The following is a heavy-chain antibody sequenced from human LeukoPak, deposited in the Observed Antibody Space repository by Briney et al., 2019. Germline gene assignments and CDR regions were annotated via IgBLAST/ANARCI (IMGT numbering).Heavy chain of an antibody. CDR2: INHSGST. CDR3: ARGRVPYCGGDCYAFDI. V-gene: IGHV4-34*01. D-gene: IGHD2-21*02. CDR1: GGSLSGYY. Sequence: SETLSLTCAVYGGSLSGYYWSWIRQPPGKGLEWIGEINHSGSTNYNPSLKSRVTISVDTSKNQFSLKLSSVTAADTAVYYCARGRVPYCGGDCYAFDIWGQGTMVTVSS. J-gene: IGHJ3*02.